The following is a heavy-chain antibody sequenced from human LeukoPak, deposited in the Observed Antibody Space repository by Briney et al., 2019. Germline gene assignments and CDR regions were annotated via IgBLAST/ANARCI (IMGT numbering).Heavy chain of an antibody. V-gene: IGHV4-59*01. J-gene: IGHJ6*03. CDR2: IYYSGST. CDR1: GGSISSYY. Sequence: PSETLSLTCTVSGGSISSYYWNWIRQPSGKGLEWSGYIYYSGSTNYNPSLKSRVTISVDTSKNQFSLKLSSVTAADTAVYYCAREASQKGAHSMDVWGKGTTVTISS. D-gene: IGHD3-16*01. CDR3: AREASQKGAHSMDV.